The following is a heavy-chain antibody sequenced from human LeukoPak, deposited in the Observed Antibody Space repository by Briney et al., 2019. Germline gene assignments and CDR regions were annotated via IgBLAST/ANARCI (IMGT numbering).Heavy chain of an antibody. CDR1: GGSFSGYY. CDR3: ARGRYSYGPDY. Sequence: SETLSLTCAVYGGSFSGYYWSWIRRPPGKGLEWIGEINHSGSTNYNPSLKSRVTISVDTSKNQFSLKLSSVTAADTAVYYCARGRYSYGPDYWGQGTLVTVSS. D-gene: IGHD5-18*01. V-gene: IGHV4-34*01. J-gene: IGHJ4*02. CDR2: INHSGST.